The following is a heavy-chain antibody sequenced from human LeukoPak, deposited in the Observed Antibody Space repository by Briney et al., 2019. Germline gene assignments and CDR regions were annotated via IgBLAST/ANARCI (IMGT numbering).Heavy chain of an antibody. Sequence: PSETLSLTCTVSGGSISSYYWSWIRQPPGKGLEWIGYIYYSGSTNYNPSLKSRVTISVDTPKDQFSLKLSSVTAADTAVYYCARGSSGWPYYFDYWGQGTLVTVSS. CDR2: IYYSGST. V-gene: IGHV4-59*08. D-gene: IGHD6-19*01. CDR1: GGSISSYY. CDR3: ARGSSGWPYYFDY. J-gene: IGHJ4*02.